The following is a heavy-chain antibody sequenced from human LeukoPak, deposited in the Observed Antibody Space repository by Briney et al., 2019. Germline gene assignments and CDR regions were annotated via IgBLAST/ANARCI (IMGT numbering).Heavy chain of an antibody. D-gene: IGHD6-19*01. J-gene: IGHJ4*02. CDR2: ISYDGSNK. V-gene: IGHV3-30-3*01. CDR1: GFTFSSYV. CDR3: ARDRVEVAGTSFDY. Sequence: PGRSLRRSCAASGFTFSSYVMHWVRQAPGKWLEWVAVISYDGSNKYYADSVKGRFTISRDNSKNTLYLQMNSLRAEDTAVYYCARDRVEVAGTSFDYWGQGTLVTVSS.